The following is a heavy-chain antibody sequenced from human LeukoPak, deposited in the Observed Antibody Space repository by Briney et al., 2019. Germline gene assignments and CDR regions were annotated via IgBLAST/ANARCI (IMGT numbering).Heavy chain of an antibody. CDR1: GYTFTTYV. V-gene: IGHV1-3*01. D-gene: IGHD3-10*01. Sequence: GASVKVSCKASGYTFTTYVMHWVRQAPGQRLEWMGWINAGNGNTKYSQKFQGKITITRDTSASTAYMEMSSLRSEDTAVYYCARDSYGSGSSNFDYWGQGTPVTVSS. J-gene: IGHJ4*02. CDR3: ARDSYGSGSSNFDY. CDR2: INAGNGNT.